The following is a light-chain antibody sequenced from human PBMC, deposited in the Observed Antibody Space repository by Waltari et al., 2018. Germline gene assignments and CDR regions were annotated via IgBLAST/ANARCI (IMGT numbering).Light chain of an antibody. Sequence: QSALTQPASVSGSPGQSITISCTGTSSDVGSYNLLSWYQQQPGKAPKLMIYEDTNRPSGVSDRFSGSKSGNTASLTIAVVQAEDEADYCCCSYAGSSPHVVFGGGTKLTVL. CDR1: SSDVGSYNL. CDR3: CSYAGSSPHVV. J-gene: IGLJ2*01. CDR2: EDT. V-gene: IGLV2-23*01.